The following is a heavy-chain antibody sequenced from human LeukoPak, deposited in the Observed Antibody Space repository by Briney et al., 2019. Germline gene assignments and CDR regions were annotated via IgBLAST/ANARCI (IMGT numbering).Heavy chain of an antibody. Sequence: GASVKVSCTASGYTFSSYDINWVRQATGQGLEWMGWMNPNSGNTGYPQKFQGRVTITRNTSISTAYMELSSLRSEDTAVYYCARGRSPSGVATCYSTDVCGKGTTVTVSS. V-gene: IGHV1-8*03. CDR1: GYTFSSYD. D-gene: IGHD2-15*01. J-gene: IGHJ6*04. CDR2: MNPNSGNT. CDR3: ARGRSPSGVATCYSTDV.